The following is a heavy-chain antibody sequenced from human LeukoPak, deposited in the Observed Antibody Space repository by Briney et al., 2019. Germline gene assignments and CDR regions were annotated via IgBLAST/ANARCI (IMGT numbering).Heavy chain of an antibody. D-gene: IGHD5-18*01. Sequence: SETLSLTCTVSGGSISSYYWSWLRQPPGKGLEWIGYIYYSGSTNYNPSLKSRVTISVDTSKNQFSPKLSSVTAADTAVYYCARARVVDTAMVTGLYYYYYYYMDVWGKGTTVTVSS. CDR3: ARARVVDTAMVTGLYYYYYYYMDV. CDR2: IYYSGST. CDR1: GGSISSYY. J-gene: IGHJ6*03. V-gene: IGHV4-59*01.